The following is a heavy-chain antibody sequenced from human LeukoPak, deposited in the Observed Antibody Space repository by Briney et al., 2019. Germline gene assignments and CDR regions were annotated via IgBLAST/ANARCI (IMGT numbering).Heavy chain of an antibody. D-gene: IGHD5-18*01. V-gene: IGHV3-48*02. J-gene: IGHJ4*02. CDR2: ISSSDNTI. Sequence: GGSLRLSCAASGFAFSDYSMKWVRQAPGKGLEWVSYISSSDNTIHYADSVKGRFTISRDNAKNSLYLEMNSLRDEDTAVYYCARVHRGYSYGRLDYWGQGTLVTVSS. CDR1: GFAFSDYS. CDR3: ARVHRGYSYGRLDY.